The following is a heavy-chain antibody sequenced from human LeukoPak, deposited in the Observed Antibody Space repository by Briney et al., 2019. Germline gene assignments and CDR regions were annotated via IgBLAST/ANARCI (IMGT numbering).Heavy chain of an antibody. V-gene: IGHV1-46*01. CDR2: INPRGGSA. D-gene: IGHD3-10*01. Sequence: ASVKVSCKTSGYTFTKYAIHWVRQAPGQGLEWMGIINPRGGSASSAQRFQGRVTMTRDTSTSTVYMELSSLRSEDTAVYYCARDYHGSGSLTTFDYWGQGTLVTVSS. CDR3: ARDYHGSGSLTTFDY. CDR1: GYTFTKYA. J-gene: IGHJ4*02.